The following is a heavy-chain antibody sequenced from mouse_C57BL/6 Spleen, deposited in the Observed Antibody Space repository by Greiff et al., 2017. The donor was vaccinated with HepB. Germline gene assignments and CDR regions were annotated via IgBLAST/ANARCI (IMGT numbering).Heavy chain of an antibody. Sequence: VKLVESGPGLVAPSQSLSITCTVSGFSLTSYAISWVRQPPGKGLEWLGVIWTGGGTNYNSALKSRLSISKDNSKSQVFLKMNSLQTDDTASYYCARKAGGYSNFSMDYWGQGTSVTVSS. V-gene: IGHV2-9-1*01. CDR1: GFSLTSYA. CDR2: IWTGGGT. J-gene: IGHJ4*01. D-gene: IGHD2-5*01. CDR3: ARKAGGYSNFSMDY.